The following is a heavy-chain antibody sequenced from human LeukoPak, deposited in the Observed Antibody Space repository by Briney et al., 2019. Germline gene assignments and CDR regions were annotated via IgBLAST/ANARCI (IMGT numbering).Heavy chain of an antibody. CDR3: AKMKGPGLYYHYSMDV. J-gene: IGHJ6*03. Sequence: PGGSLRLSCAASGFTFTGFAMCWVRQAPGKGPEWVSRIGGSSGSTYYADSVKGRFTISRDNSKKTLYLQMNSLRADDTAVYYCAKMKGPGLYYHYSMDVWGKGTTVIVSS. CDR1: GFTFTGFA. V-gene: IGHV3-23*01. CDR2: IGGSSGST.